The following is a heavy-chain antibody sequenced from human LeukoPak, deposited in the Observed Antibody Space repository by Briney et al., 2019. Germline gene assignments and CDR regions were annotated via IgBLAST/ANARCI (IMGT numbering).Heavy chain of an antibody. CDR1: GISLSNYG. D-gene: IGHD3-10*01. CDR3: AKRGVVIRGILVIGYHQEAYHYDF. J-gene: IGHJ4*02. CDR2: ISERGGGT. V-gene: IGHV3-23*01. Sequence: PGGSLRLSCVVSGISLSNYGMTWVRQAPGKGLEWVSYISERGGGTMYADSVKGRFTISRDTSLNTLYLQMNNLRAEDTAVYFCAKRGVVIRGILVIGYHQEAYHYDFWGQGVMVTVPS.